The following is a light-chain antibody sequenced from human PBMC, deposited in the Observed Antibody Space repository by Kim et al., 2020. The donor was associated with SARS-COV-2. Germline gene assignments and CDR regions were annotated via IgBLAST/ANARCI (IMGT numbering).Light chain of an antibody. CDR2: GNS. CDR1: SSNIGAGYD. J-gene: IGLJ3*02. Sequence: QSVLTQPPSASGAPGQRVTISCTGSSSNIGAGYDVYWYQQLPGTAPKLLIYGNSNRPSGVPDQFSGSKSGTSASLAITGLQAEDEADYYCQSYDSSLSGWVFGGGTKLTVL. V-gene: IGLV1-40*01. CDR3: QSYDSSLSGWV.